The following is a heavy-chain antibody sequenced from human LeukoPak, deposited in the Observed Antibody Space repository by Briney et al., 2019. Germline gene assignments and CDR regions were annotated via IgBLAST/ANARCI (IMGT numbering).Heavy chain of an antibody. CDR2: ISSSSSYI. Sequence: GGSLRLSCAASGFTFSSYSVNWVRQAPGKGLEWVSSISSSSSYIYYADSVKGRLTISRDNAKNSLYLQMNSLRAEDTAVYYCARDLNYGAEYYFDYWGQGTLVTVSS. V-gene: IGHV3-21*01. J-gene: IGHJ4*02. CDR3: ARDLNYGAEYYFDY. CDR1: GFTFSSYS. D-gene: IGHD4-11*01.